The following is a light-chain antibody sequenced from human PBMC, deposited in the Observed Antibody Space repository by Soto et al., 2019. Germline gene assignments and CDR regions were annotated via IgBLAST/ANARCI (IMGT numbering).Light chain of an antibody. CDR3: QHYNSYSEA. V-gene: IGKV1-16*01. Sequence: DIQMTQSRSSLSAXXXXXXXXXXXASQSISTYLIWYQQKPGKAPKLLIYATSSLQSGVPSRFSGSGSGTEFTLTISSLQPDDFATYYCQHYNSYSEAFGQGTKVDI. J-gene: IGKJ1*01. CDR2: ATS. CDR1: QSISTY.